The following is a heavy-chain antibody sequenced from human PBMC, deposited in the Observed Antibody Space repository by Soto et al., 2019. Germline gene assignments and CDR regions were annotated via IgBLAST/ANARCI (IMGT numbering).Heavy chain of an antibody. CDR1: EGTFSSYS. D-gene: IGHD6-25*01. CDR3: ARDPVDLFGYMDV. J-gene: IGHJ6*02. V-gene: IGHV1-69*06. CDR2: IIPLLGTV. Sequence: QEELVQSGAEMKKPGSSVNVSCKASEGTFSSYSITWVRQAPGQRLEWMGEIIPLLGTVNYAQKFQGRVTITGDRSTSTVYMGLSSLRSDDTAVYYCARDPVDLFGYMDVWDPGTKVTVSS.